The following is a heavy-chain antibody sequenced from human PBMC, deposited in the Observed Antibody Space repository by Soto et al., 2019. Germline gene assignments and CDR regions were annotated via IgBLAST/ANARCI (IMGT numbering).Heavy chain of an antibody. Sequence: GGSLRLSCAASGFTFSGSAMHWVRQASGKGLEWVGRIRSKANSYATAYAASVKGRVTISRDDSKNTAYLQMNSLKTEDTAVYYCTRHQVTMVRGVITHRHPDYYYYYMDVWGKGTTVTVSS. D-gene: IGHD3-10*01. V-gene: IGHV3-73*01. CDR1: GFTFSGSA. CDR3: TRHQVTMVRGVITHRHPDYYYYYMDV. J-gene: IGHJ6*03. CDR2: IRSKANSYAT.